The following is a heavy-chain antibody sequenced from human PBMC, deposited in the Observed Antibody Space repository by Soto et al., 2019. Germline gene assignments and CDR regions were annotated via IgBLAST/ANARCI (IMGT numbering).Heavy chain of an antibody. Sequence: VASVKVSCKASRYSFTDYHIHWVRQAPGQGLEWLGRINPKSGGTSTAQKFQGWVTMTTDTSISTASMELTRLTSDDTAIYYCARGDSTDCSNGVCSFFYNHDMDVWGQGTTVTV. CDR3: ARGDSTDCSNGVCSFFYNHDMDV. CDR2: INPKSGGT. V-gene: IGHV1-2*04. J-gene: IGHJ6*02. CDR1: RYSFTDYH. D-gene: IGHD2-8*01.